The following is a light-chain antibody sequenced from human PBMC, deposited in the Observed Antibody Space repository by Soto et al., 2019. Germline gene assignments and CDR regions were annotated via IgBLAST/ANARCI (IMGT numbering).Light chain of an antibody. CDR3: QQRSRSIT. J-gene: IGKJ5*01. CDR1: QSVSSS. V-gene: IGKV3-11*01. CDR2: DAS. Sequence: EIVLTQSPVTLSLSPGERATLSCRASQSVSSSLAWYQQKPGQAPRLLIYDASNTATGIPARFSGSGSGTDLTLTISSLEPEDFAIYYCQQRSRSITFGQGTRLETK.